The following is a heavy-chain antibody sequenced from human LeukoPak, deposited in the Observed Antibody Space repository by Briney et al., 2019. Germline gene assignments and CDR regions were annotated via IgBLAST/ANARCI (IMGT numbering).Heavy chain of an antibody. V-gene: IGHV3-48*02. CDR3: ARDKDWGFDY. CDR1: GFTFSSYS. J-gene: IGHJ4*02. CDR2: ISGTSGLI. D-gene: IGHD7-27*01. Sequence: GGSLRLSCVASGFTFSSYSVNWVRQAPGKGLEWVSYISGTSGLIYYADSVKGRFTISRGNAKNSLYLQMNSLRDEDTAVYYCARDKDWGFDYWGQGTLVTVSS.